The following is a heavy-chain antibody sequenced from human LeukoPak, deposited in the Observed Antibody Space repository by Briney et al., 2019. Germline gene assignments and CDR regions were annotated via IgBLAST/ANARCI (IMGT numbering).Heavy chain of an antibody. J-gene: IGHJ4*02. D-gene: IGHD5-24*01. CDR1: GYTFTAHY. V-gene: IGHV1-2*02. CDR3: ARDQGIEMAVDY. CDR2: INPNNGVT. Sequence: GASVKVSCKASGYTFTAHYMHWVRQTPGQGLEWMAWINPNNGVTDYAQKFQGRITVTRDTSISTAYMELRSLTSDDTAIYYCARDQGIEMAVDYWGQGTLVTVSS.